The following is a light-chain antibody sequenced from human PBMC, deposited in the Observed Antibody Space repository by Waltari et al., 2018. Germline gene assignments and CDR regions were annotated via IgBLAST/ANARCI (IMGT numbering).Light chain of an antibody. J-gene: IGKJ1*01. V-gene: IGKV2-30*02. CDR2: QVS. CDR3: MQATHFPWT. Sequence: DVVMTQFPLSLPVTPGQSVSMTCRSRQSLLHSNGDTYLSWLLQKPGQPPRRLIYQVSNRASGVPDRFSGSGAGTDFTLKISRVEAEDVGVYYCMQATHFPWTFGQGTKVEIK. CDR1: QSLLHSNGDTY.